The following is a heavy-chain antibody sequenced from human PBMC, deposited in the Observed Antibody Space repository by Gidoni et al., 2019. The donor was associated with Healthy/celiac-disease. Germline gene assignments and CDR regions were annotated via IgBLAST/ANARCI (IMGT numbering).Heavy chain of an antibody. Sequence: QVQLVESGGGVVQPGRSLRLSCAASGFTFSSYGMHWVRQAPGKGLEWVAVISYDGSNKYYADSVKGRFTISRDNSKNTLYLQMNSLRAEDTAVYYCAKNHGDYNYYYYYGMDVWGQGTTVTVSS. V-gene: IGHV3-30*18. J-gene: IGHJ6*02. CDR1: GFTFSSYG. CDR3: AKNHGDYNYYYYYGMDV. CDR2: ISYDGSNK. D-gene: IGHD4-17*01.